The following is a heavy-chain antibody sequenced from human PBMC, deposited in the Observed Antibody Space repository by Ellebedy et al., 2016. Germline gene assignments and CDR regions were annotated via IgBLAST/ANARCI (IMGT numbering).Heavy chain of an antibody. CDR1: GFTFSSYG. Sequence: GESLKISXAASGFTFSSYGMHWVRQAPGKGLEWVAVISFDGSNKYYADSVKGRFTISRDNSKNTLYLQMNSLRAEDTAVYYCARIPGRWLLDAFDIWGQGTMVTVSS. CDR3: ARIPGRWLLDAFDI. J-gene: IGHJ3*02. D-gene: IGHD5-24*01. V-gene: IGHV3-30*03. CDR2: ISFDGSNK.